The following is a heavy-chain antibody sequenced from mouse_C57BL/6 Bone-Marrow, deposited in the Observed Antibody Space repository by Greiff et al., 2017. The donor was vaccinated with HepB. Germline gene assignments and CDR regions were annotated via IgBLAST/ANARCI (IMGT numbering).Heavy chain of an antibody. Sequence: EVQLQQSGAELVRPGVSVKLSCTASGFNIKDDYMHWVKQRPEQGLEWIGWIDPENGDTEYASKFQGKATITADTSSNTAYLQLSSLTSEDTAVYYCTYYYGSSYWYFDVWGTGTTVTVSS. CDR1: GFNIKDDY. J-gene: IGHJ1*03. D-gene: IGHD1-1*01. CDR2: IDPENGDT. V-gene: IGHV14-4*01. CDR3: TYYYGSSYWYFDV.